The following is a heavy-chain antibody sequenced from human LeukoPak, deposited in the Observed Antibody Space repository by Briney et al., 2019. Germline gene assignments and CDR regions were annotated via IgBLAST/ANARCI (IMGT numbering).Heavy chain of an antibody. V-gene: IGHV3-30*18. J-gene: IGHJ6*03. CDR3: AKGSDIHYYMDV. Sequence: GGSLRLSCAASGFTFNNYGMHWVRQAPGKGLEWVAVISYDGSKKYYADSVKGRFTISRDNSENTLYLQMNSLRAEDTAVYYCAKGSDIHYYMDVWGKGTTVTVSS. CDR1: GFTFNNYG. CDR2: ISYDGSKK.